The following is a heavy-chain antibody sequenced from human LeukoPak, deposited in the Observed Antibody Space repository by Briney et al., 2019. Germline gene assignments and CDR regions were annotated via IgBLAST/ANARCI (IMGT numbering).Heavy chain of an antibody. J-gene: IGHJ6*02. D-gene: IGHD6-13*01. Sequence: PGGSLRLSCAASGFTFSGSAMHWVRQASGKGLEWVGRIRRKANSYATAYAASVKGRFTISRDDSKNTAYLQMNSLKTEDTAVYYCARVDSSSWNYYYYGMDVWGQGTTVTVSS. CDR1: GFTFSGSA. CDR2: IRRKANSYAT. CDR3: ARVDSSSWNYYYYGMDV. V-gene: IGHV3-73*01.